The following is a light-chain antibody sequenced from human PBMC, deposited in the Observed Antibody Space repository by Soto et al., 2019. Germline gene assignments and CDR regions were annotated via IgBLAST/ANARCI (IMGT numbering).Light chain of an antibody. CDR1: QGISRY. J-gene: IGKJ5*01. CDR3: QQLNSPIT. Sequence: DIQLTQSPSFLSASVGDRVTITCRASQGISRYLAWYQQKPGKAPKALIYAVSTLQSGVPSRFSGSGSGTEFTLTISSLQPEDFATYYCQQLNSPITFGQGTRLEIK. V-gene: IGKV1-9*01. CDR2: AVS.